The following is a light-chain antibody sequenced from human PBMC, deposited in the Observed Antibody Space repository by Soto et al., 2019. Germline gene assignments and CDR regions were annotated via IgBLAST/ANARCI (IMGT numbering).Light chain of an antibody. V-gene: IGLV2-11*01. CDR3: CSYAGSYRDV. CDR1: SSDVGGYNY. J-gene: IGLJ1*01. Sequence: QSALTQPRSVSGSPGQSVTISCTGTSSDVGGYNYVSWYQQHPGKAPKLMIYDVSKRPSGVPDRFSGSKSGNTASLTISGLPAEDEADYYCCSYAGSYRDVFGTGTKVTVL. CDR2: DVS.